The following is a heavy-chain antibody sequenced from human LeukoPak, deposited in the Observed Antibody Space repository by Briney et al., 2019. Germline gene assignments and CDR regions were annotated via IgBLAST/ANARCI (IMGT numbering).Heavy chain of an antibody. CDR2: IYYSGST. D-gene: IGHD3-10*01. CDR1: GGSISSSSYY. V-gene: IGHV4-39*01. J-gene: IGHJ6*03. CDR3: ARHGGGSGRDYYYYYMDV. Sequence: PSETLPLTCTVSGGSISSSSYYWGWIRQPPGKGLEWIGSIYYSGSTYYNPSLKSRVTISVDTSKNQFSLKLSSVTAADTAVYYCARHGGGSGRDYYYYYMDVWGKGTTVTVSS.